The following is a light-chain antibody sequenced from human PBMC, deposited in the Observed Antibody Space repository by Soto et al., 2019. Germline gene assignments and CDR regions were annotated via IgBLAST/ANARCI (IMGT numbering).Light chain of an antibody. CDR2: AAS. CDR3: QQSYSTPWT. CDR1: QSITTY. Sequence: DIQMTQYPSSLSASVGDRVTITCRASQSITTYLHWYQQKPGKAPKLLIYAASSLQSGVPSRFSGSGSGTDFTLTISSLQPEDFATYYCQQSYSTPWTFGQGTKVDI. J-gene: IGKJ1*01. V-gene: IGKV1-39*01.